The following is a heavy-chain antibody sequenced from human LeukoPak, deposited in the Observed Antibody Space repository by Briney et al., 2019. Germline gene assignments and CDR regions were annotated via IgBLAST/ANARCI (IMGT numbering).Heavy chain of an antibody. CDR3: ARDLGRVSGYDFPGYSSSWYYWFDP. CDR2: IIPIFGTA. Sequence: SVTVSFKSSVGTFSSYAISWVRQAPGQGLEWMGGIIPIFGTANYAQNIQSRDTITTDESTSTAYMELSSLRSEDTAVYYCARDLGRVSGYDFPGYSSSWYYWFDPWGQGTLVTVSS. V-gene: IGHV1-69*05. D-gene: IGHD6-13*01. J-gene: IGHJ5*02. CDR1: VGTFSSYA.